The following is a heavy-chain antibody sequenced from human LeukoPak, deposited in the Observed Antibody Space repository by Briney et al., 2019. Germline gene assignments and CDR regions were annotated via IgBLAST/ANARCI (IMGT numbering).Heavy chain of an antibody. CDR1: GFTFSSYG. D-gene: IGHD6-19*01. V-gene: IGHV3-23*01. CDR2: ISGSGGST. J-gene: IGHJ4*02. CDR3: ATDTGYSSGWYMFTIRDFDY. Sequence: PGGSLRLSCAASGFTFSSYGMSWVRQAPGKGLEWVSAISGSGGSTYYADSVKGRFTISRDNSKNTLYLQMNSLRAEDTAVYYCATDTGYSSGWYMFTIRDFDYWGQGTLVTVSS.